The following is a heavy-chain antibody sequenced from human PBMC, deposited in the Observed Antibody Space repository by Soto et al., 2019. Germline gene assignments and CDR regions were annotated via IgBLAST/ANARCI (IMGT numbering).Heavy chain of an antibody. J-gene: IGHJ4*02. CDR1: GYSFTSYW. Sequence: GESLKISCKGSGYSFTSYWIGWVRQMPGKGLEWTGIIYPGDSDTRYSPSFQGQVTISADKSISTAYLQWSSRKASDTAMYYCARQRKNDYGDYVVFDYWGQGTLVTVSS. V-gene: IGHV5-51*01. CDR3: ARQRKNDYGDYVVFDY. CDR2: IYPGDSDT. D-gene: IGHD4-17*01.